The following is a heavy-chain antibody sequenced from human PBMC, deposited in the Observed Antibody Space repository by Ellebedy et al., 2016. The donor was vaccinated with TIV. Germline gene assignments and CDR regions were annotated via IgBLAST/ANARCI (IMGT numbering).Heavy chain of an antibody. CDR2: INPSGGST. Sequence: AASVKVSCKASGYTFTSSYMHWARQAPGQGLEWMGIINPSGGSTRYAQKFQGRVTMISDTSTSTVYMDLSSLRSDDTAVYYCARTSGTPQDYGMDVWGQGTTVTVSS. D-gene: IGHD1-7*01. CDR1: GYTFTSSY. CDR3: ARTSGTPQDYGMDV. J-gene: IGHJ6*02. V-gene: IGHV1-46*01.